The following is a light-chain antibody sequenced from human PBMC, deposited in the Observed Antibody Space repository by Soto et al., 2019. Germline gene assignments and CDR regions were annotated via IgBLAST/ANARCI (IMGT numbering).Light chain of an antibody. Sequence: DIVLTPSPGTLSLSPGERATLSCRASQSVSNIYIAWYQQKPGQAPRVLIYGASRRATGIPDRFSGSGSGTEFTLTISSLQSGDFAVYYCQQYADWPRTFGQGTKVDIK. CDR1: QSVSNIY. CDR2: GAS. J-gene: IGKJ1*01. CDR3: QQYADWPRT. V-gene: IGKV3-20*01.